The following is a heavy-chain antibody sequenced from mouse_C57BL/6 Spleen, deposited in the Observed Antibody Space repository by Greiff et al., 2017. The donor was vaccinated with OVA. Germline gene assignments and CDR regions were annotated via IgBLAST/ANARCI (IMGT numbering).Heavy chain of an antibody. CDR2: INPNKGGT. CDR3: ARSYNYGSSAWFAY. Sequence: VQLQQSGPELVQPGASVKISCKASGYTFTDYYMNWVQQSHGKSLEWIGDINPNKGGTSYNQKFKGKATLTVDKSSSTAYMELRSLTSEDSAVYYCARSYNYGSSAWFAYWGQGTLVTVSA. J-gene: IGHJ3*01. V-gene: IGHV1-26*01. D-gene: IGHD1-1*01. CDR1: GYTFTDYY.